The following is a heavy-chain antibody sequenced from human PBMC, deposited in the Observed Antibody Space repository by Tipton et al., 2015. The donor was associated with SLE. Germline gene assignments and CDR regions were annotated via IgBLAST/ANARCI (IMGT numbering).Heavy chain of an antibody. CDR3: MRSGPGY. CDR1: EFTFNKFD. V-gene: IGHV4-34*08. J-gene: IGHJ4*02. Sequence: LRLSCATSEFTFNKFDFHWVRQAPGKGLEWIGEIGEITHTRRTNYKPSLKSRVSMTVDTSKNQFSLKLSSVTAADTAVYYCMRSGPGYWGQGTLVTVSS. CDR2: IGEITHTRRT.